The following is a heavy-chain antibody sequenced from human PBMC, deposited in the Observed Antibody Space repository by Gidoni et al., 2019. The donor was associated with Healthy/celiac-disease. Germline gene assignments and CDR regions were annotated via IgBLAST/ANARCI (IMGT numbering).Heavy chain of an antibody. V-gene: IGHV1-58*01. CDR2: IVVGSGNT. J-gene: IGHJ4*02. D-gene: IGHD4-17*01. CDR3: AADHVDYGDFKSIWGVGY. Sequence: QMQLVQSGPEVKKPGTSVKVSCKASGFTFTSSAVQWVRQARGQRLEWIGWIVVGSGNTNYAQKFQERVTITRDMSTSTAYMELSSLRSEDTAVYYCAADHVDYGDFKSIWGVGYWGQGTLVTVSS. CDR1: GFTFTSSA.